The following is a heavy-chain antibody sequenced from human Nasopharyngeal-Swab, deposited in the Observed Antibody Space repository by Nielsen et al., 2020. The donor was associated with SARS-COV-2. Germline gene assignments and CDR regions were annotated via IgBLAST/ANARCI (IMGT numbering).Heavy chain of an antibody. Sequence: SVKVSCKASGGTFSSYAISWVRQAPGQGLEWMGGIIPIFGTASYAQKFQGRVTITADKSTSTAYMELSSLRSEDTAVYYCARHYYDSSGPFGYGMDVWGQGTTVTVSS. CDR3: ARHYYDSSGPFGYGMDV. V-gene: IGHV1-69*06. CDR2: IIPIFGTA. CDR1: GGTFSSYA. D-gene: IGHD3-22*01. J-gene: IGHJ6*02.